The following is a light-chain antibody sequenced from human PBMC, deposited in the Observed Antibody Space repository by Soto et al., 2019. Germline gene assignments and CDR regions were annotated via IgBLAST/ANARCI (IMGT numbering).Light chain of an antibody. CDR3: QVWDSGSAHVV. CDR2: SDT. J-gene: IGLJ2*01. CDR1: NIGSKG. V-gene: IGLV3-21*04. Sequence: SYELTQPPSVSVAPGKTASISCGGNNIGSKGVHWYQQKPGQAPVLVIYSDTDLPPVIPERFSGSNSANLATLTISRVEAGVGPDNYCQVWDSGSAHVVFGGGTKLPVL.